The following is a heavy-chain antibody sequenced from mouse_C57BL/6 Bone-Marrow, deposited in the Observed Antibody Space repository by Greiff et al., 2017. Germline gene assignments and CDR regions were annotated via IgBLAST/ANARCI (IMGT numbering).Heavy chain of an antibody. D-gene: IGHD1-1*01. Sequence: VQLQQSGPELVKPGASVKISCKASGYTFTDYYMNWVKQSHGKSLEWIGDINPNNGGTSYNQKFKGKATLTVDKSSSTAYMELRSLTSEDSAVYYCARWGSSYNPFAYWGQGTLVTVSA. CDR2: INPNNGGT. J-gene: IGHJ3*01. V-gene: IGHV1-26*01. CDR3: ARWGSSYNPFAY. CDR1: GYTFTDYY.